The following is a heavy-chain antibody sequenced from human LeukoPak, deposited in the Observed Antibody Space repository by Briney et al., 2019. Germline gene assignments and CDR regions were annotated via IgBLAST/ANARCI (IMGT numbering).Heavy chain of an antibody. Sequence: PSETLSLTCAVSGGSISSSNWWSWVRQPPGKGLEWIGEIYHSGSTNYNPSLKSRVTISVDKSKNQFSLKLNSVTAADMAVYYCARDHLANLASRLFDPWGQGSLVTVSS. CDR3: ARDHLANLASRLFDP. D-gene: IGHD3-3*01. CDR1: GGSISSSNW. V-gene: IGHV4-4*02. CDR2: IYHSGST. J-gene: IGHJ5*02.